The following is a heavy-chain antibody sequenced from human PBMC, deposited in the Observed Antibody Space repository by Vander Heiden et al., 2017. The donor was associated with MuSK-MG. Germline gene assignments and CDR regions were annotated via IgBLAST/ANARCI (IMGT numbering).Heavy chain of an antibody. CDR2: IIPILGIA. J-gene: IGHJ5*02. CDR3: ARDPYGSSTSCYYWFDP. CDR1: VGTLCSYA. D-gene: IGHD2-2*01. V-gene: IGHV1-69*04. Sequence: QFQLVQSGAEVKKPGSSVKVSCQASVGTLCSYAISWVRQAPGQGLEWMGRIIPILGIANYAKKFQDRVTITADKSTSTAYMELSSLRSEDTAVYYCARDPYGSSTSCYYWFDPWGQGTLVTVSS.